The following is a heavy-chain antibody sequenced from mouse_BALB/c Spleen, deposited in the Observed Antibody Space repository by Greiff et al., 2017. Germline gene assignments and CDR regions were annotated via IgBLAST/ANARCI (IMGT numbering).Heavy chain of an antibody. CDR1: GFDFSRYW. D-gene: IGHD2-3*01. J-gene: IGHJ4*01. CDR2: INPDSSTI. V-gene: IGHV4-1*02. CDR3: ARGGDDGYIYYAMDY. Sequence: EVKLVESGGGLVQPGGSLKLSCAASGFDFSRYWMSWVRQAPGKGLEWIGEINPDSSTINYTPSLKDKFIISRDNAKNTLYLQMSKVRSEDTALYYCARGGDDGYIYYAMDYWGQGTSVTVSS.